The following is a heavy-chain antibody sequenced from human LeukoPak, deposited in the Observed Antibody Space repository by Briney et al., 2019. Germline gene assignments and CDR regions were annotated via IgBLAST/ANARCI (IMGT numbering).Heavy chain of an antibody. CDR1: GGSISSGGYS. Sequence: SETLSLTCAVSGGSISSGGYSWSWIRQPPGKGLEWIGYIYHSGSTYYNPSLKSQVTISVDRSKNQFSLKLSSVTAADTAVYYCARGVRRYSGYDCWGQGTLVTVSS. V-gene: IGHV4-30-2*01. D-gene: IGHD5-12*01. CDR2: IYHSGST. CDR3: ARGVRRYSGYDC. J-gene: IGHJ4*02.